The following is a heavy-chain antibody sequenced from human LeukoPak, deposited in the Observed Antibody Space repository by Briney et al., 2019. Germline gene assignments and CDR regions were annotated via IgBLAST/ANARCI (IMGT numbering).Heavy chain of an antibody. CDR1: GFIFSPYW. D-gene: IGHD2-8*02. CDR2: MKEDGGEK. V-gene: IGHV3-7*01. CDR3: ARVRTEWYIDL. Sequence: GGSLRFSCAASGFIFSPYWVTWVRQAPGMGLEWVANMKEDGGEKFYVDSVRGRFTISRDNAKNSLYLQMNSLRVEDTGVYYCARVRTEWYIDLWGRGTLVTVST. J-gene: IGHJ2*01.